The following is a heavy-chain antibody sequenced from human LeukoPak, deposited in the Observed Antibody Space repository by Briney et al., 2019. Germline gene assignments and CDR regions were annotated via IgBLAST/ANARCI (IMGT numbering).Heavy chain of an antibody. CDR3: ARHIIAAPYFDY. D-gene: IGHD6-6*01. CDR2: IYHSGST. CDR1: GGSISSGGYS. J-gene: IGHJ4*02. V-gene: IGHV4-30-2*01. Sequence: SETLSLTCAVSGGSISSGGYSWSWIRQPPGKGLEWIGYIYHSGSTYYNPSLKSRVTISVDRSKNQFSLKLSSVTASDTAVYYCARHIIAAPYFDYWGQGTLVTVSS.